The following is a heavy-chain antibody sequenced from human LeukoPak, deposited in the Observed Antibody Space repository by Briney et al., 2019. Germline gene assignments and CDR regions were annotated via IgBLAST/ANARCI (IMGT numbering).Heavy chain of an antibody. CDR3: ARDGLNYYYMDV. D-gene: IGHD5-12*01. CDR2: IYYSGNT. V-gene: IGHV4-59*01. J-gene: IGHJ6*03. Sequence: SETLSLTCTVSGGSISSYYWSWIRQPPGKGLEWIGYIYYSGNTNYNPSLKSRVTISVDTSKNQFSLMLRSVTAADTAVYYCARDGLNYYYMDVWGKGTTVTVSS. CDR1: GGSISSYY.